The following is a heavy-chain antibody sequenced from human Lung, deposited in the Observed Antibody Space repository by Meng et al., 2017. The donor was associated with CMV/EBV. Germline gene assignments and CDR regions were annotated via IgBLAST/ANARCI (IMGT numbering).Heavy chain of an antibody. J-gene: IGHJ6*02. V-gene: IGHV1-69*05. CDR1: GGTFSSYA. CDR3: ATLPEGAIFGDYGMDV. D-gene: IGHD3-3*01. CDR2: IIPIFGTA. Sequence: SVKVSXKASGGTFSSYAISWVRQAPGQGLEWMGGIIPIFGTANYAQKFQGRVMITTDESTSTAYMELSSLRSEDTAVYYCATLPEGAIFGDYGMDVWGQGTXVTVSS.